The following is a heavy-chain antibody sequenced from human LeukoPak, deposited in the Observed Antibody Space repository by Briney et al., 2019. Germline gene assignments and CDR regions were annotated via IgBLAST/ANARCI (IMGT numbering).Heavy chain of an antibody. CDR3: ARGPEGYYYYYYMDV. CDR1: GYTFSSYY. J-gene: IGHJ6*03. CDR2: IIPSDGFT. Sequence: ASVKVSCKASGYTFSSYYVHWVRQAPGQGLEWMGMIIPSDGFTSYAQKFQGRVTITADKSTSTAYMELSSLRSEDTAVYYCARGPEGYYYYYYMDVWGKGTTVTVSS. V-gene: IGHV1-46*01.